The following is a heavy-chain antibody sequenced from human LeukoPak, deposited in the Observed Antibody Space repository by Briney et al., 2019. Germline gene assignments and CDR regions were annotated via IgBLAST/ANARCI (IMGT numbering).Heavy chain of an antibody. CDR2: TYYRSKWYN. D-gene: IGHD6-19*01. CDR3: ARVKRYSSGWYSDYYYYYMDV. CDR1: GDSVSSNSAA. V-gene: IGHV6-1*01. Sequence: SQTLSLTCAISGDSVSSNSAAWNWIRQSPSRGLEWLGRTYYRSKWYNDYAVSVKSRITINPDTSKNQFSLQLNSVTPEDTALYYCARVKRYSSGWYSDYYYYYMDVWGKGTTVTVSS. J-gene: IGHJ6*03.